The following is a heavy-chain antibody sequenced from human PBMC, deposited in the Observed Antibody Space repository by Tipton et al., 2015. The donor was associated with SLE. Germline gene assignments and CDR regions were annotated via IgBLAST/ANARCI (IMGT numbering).Heavy chain of an antibody. CDR2: INHSGST. Sequence: TLSLTCAVYGGSISGEYWNWIRQPPGKGLEWIGEINHSGSTKYNPSLKSRVTISVDKSKRQTSLNLSSVTAADTAVYYCARLQFLFAGMDVWGKGTTVTVSS. CDR1: GGSISGEY. D-gene: IGHD3-3*01. CDR3: ARLQFLFAGMDV. J-gene: IGHJ6*04. V-gene: IGHV4-34*01.